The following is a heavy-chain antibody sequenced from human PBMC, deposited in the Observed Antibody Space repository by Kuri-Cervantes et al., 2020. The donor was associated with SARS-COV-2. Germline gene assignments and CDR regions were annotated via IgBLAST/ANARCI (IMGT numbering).Heavy chain of an antibody. D-gene: IGHD2-2*01. CDR2: VSYSGTT. CDR3: ARVGYCSSTSCSLFDY. Sequence: GSLRLSCTVSGDSVDSSTKYWTWLRQPPGKELEWIGYVSYSGTTNYNPSLKSRVTMSLDTSNNQFSLKLNSVTAADTAVYYCARVGYCSSTSCSLFDYWGQGTLVTVSS. J-gene: IGHJ4*02. CDR1: GDSVDSSTKY. V-gene: IGHV4-61*01.